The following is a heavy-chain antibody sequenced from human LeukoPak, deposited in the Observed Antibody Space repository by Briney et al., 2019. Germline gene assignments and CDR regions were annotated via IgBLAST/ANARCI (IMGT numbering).Heavy chain of an antibody. J-gene: IGHJ4*02. Sequence: PSETLSLTCAVYGESFSGYYWSWIRQSPGKGLEWIGEINHGGSTYYNPSLKSRVTILLDTSKKQFSLSLTSVTAADTAVYYCASQYSSGFFDYWGQGILVTVSS. D-gene: IGHD6-19*01. CDR2: INHGGST. CDR3: ASQYSSGFFDY. CDR1: GESFSGYY. V-gene: IGHV4-34*01.